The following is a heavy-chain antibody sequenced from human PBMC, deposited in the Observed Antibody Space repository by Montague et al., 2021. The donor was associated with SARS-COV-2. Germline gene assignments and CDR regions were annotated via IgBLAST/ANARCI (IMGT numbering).Heavy chain of an antibody. V-gene: IGHV3-23*01. CDR2: MSGAGGST. CDR3: ARAPPHDWSDLRSLDY. Sequence: SLRLSCAASGFSFRGYAMHWVRQAPGKGLAWVSGMSGAGGSTYYADSVKGRFTISRDNSKNTLYLQMSSLRAEDTAIYYCARAPPHDWSDLRSLDYWGQGTLVTVPS. J-gene: IGHJ4*02. CDR1: GFSFRGYA. D-gene: IGHD1-1*01.